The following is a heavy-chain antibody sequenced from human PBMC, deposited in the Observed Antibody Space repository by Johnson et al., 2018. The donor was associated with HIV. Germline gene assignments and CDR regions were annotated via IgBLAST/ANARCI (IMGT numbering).Heavy chain of an antibody. CDR2: ISSSGTTV. CDR3: ARDRGYWDAFDI. CDR1: GFTFSDYY. D-gene: IGHD3-22*01. V-gene: IGHV3-11*01. J-gene: IGHJ3*02. Sequence: QVQLVESGGGLVKPGGSLRLSCAASGFTFSDYYMSWIRQTPGKGLEWVSYISSSGTTVYSADSVKGRFSISRDNAKHSLYLQMNSLRADDTAVYYCARDRGYWDAFDIWGQGTMVTVSS.